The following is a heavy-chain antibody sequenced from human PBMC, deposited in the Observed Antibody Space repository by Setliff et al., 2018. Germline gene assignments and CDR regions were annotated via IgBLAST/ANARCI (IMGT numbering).Heavy chain of an antibody. J-gene: IGHJ4*02. CDR1: GDSISRSTYY. D-gene: IGHD3-22*01. Sequence: PSETLSLTCTLSGDSISRSTYYWGWIRQSPGKGLVWIGTVDHSGNTFYNPSLKSRVAISVDTSKNRFSLKLTSVSAADTAVYYCARRDSTGYYGYSFDFWGQGTLVTV. CDR2: VDHSGNT. V-gene: IGHV4-39*02. CDR3: ARRDSTGYYGYSFDF.